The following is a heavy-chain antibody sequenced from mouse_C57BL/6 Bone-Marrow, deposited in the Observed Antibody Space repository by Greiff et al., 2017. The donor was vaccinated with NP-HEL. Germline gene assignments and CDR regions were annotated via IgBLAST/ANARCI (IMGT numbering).Heavy chain of an antibody. D-gene: IGHD3-2*02. CDR3: AIWGNSSGYSSY. CDR2: IYPGDGDT. V-gene: IGHV1-82*01. J-gene: IGHJ3*01. Sequence: QVQLQQSGPELVKPGASVKISCKASGYAISSSWMNWVKQRPGKGLEWIGRIYPGDGDTNYNGKFKGKATLTADKSSSTAYMQLSSLTSEASAVYFCAIWGNSSGYSSYWGQGTLVTVSA. CDR1: GYAISSSW.